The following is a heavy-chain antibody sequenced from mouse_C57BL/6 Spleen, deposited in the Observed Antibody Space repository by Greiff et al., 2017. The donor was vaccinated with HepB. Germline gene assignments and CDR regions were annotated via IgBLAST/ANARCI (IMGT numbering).Heavy chain of an antibody. D-gene: IGHD4-1*01. Sequence: VQLQQSGPELVKPGASVKISCKASGYTFTDYYMNWVKQSHGKSLEWIGDINPNNGGTSYNQKFKGKATLTVDKSSSTAYMELRSLTSEDSAVYYCAINWDVDYAMDYWGQGTSVTVSS. CDR1: GYTFTDYY. CDR3: AINWDVDYAMDY. V-gene: IGHV1-26*01. CDR2: INPNNGGT. J-gene: IGHJ4*01.